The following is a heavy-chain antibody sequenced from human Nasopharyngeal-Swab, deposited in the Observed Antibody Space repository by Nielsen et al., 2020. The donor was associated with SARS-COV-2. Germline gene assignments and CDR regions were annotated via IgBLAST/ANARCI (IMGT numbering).Heavy chain of an antibody. V-gene: IGHV3-48*03. CDR1: GFTFSSYD. J-gene: IGHJ4*02. CDR3: ARDYCSSTSCYDY. D-gene: IGHD2-2*01. CDR2: ISSSGSTR. Sequence: GESLKISCAASGFTFSSYDMNWVRQAPGKGLEWVSYISSSGSTRYYADSVKGRFTISRDNSKNSLYLQMNSLRAEDPAVYYCARDYCSSTSCYDYWGQGTLVTVSS.